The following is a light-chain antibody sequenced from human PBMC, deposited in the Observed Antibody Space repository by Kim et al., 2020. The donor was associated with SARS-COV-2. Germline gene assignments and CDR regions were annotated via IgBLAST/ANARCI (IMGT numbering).Light chain of an antibody. V-gene: IGKV3-15*01. CDR1: QSVSSN. CDR3: QQYDNWPPYT. Sequence: EIVMTQSPAPLSVSPGERATLSCRASQSVSSNLAWYQKKPGQAPRLLIYGASTRATGIPARFIGSGSGTEFTLTISSLQSEDFAVYYCQQYDNWPPYTFGQGTKLEI. J-gene: IGKJ2*01. CDR2: GAS.